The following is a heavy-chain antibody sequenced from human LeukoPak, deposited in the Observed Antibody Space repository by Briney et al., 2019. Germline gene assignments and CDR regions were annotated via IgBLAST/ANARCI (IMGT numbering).Heavy chain of an antibody. J-gene: IGHJ6*03. CDR3: ARPSHYYDSSGSRGYCMDV. Sequence: PGGSLRLTCAASGFTVSSNYMSWVRQAPGKGLEWVSVIYSGGSIYYADSVKGRFTISRDNSKNTLYLQMNSLRAEDTAVYYCARPSHYYDSSGSRGYCMDVWGKGTTVTVSS. CDR1: GFTVSSNY. V-gene: IGHV3-66*02. CDR2: IYSGGSI. D-gene: IGHD3-22*01.